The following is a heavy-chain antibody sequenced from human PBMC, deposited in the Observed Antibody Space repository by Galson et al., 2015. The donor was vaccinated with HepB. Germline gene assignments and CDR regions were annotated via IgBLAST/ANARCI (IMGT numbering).Heavy chain of an antibody. J-gene: IGHJ4*02. D-gene: IGHD6-13*01. CDR1: GFTFRSYA. CDR3: AKDMSASAGPNYFHY. Sequence: SLRLSCAGSGFTFRSYAMSWVRQAPGKGLEWVSGISISGGSTYHADSVKGRFTISRDNSKNTLYLQMNNLRAEDTAVYYCAKDMSASAGPNYFHYWGTGTLVTVSS. V-gene: IGHV3-23*01. CDR2: ISISGGST.